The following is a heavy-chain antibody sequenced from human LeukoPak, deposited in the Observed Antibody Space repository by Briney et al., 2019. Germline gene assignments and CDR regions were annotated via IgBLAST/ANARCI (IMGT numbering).Heavy chain of an antibody. CDR3: ARGARGFGSPTHYFDY. D-gene: IGHD6-13*01. V-gene: IGHV1-2*02. J-gene: IGHJ4*02. CDR1: GYTFTGYY. CDR2: INPNSGGT. Sequence: ASVKVSCKASGYTFTGYYMHWVRQAPGQGLEWMGWINPNSGGTNYAQKFQGRVTMTRDTSISTAYMELSRLRSDDTAVYYCARGARGFGSPTHYFDYWGQGTLVTVSS.